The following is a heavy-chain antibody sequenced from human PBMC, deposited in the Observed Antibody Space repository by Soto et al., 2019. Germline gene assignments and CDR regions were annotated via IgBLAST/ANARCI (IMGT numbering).Heavy chain of an antibody. J-gene: IGHJ4*02. CDR2: ISITTNYI. Sequence: GESLRLTCAASGFSFTRYSMYCVRQAPGKELEWVSSISITTNYIYYGDSMKRRFTISIDNAKNSLYLEMNILTVADTAVYRCARCPSHSDYSNVWFFDSWGQGALVTVSS. CDR3: ARCPSHSDYSNVWFFDS. V-gene: IGHV3-21*04. CDR1: GFSFTRYS. D-gene: IGHD6-19*01.